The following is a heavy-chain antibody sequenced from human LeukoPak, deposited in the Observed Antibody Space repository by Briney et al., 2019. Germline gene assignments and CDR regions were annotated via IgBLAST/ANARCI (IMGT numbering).Heavy chain of an antibody. D-gene: IGHD4-17*01. Sequence: SVKVSCKASGGTFSSYAISWVRQAPGQGLEWMGRIIPIFGTANYAQKFQGRVTITTDESTSTAYMELSSLRSKDTAVYYCARQGDDYGDYGARPFYYYMDVWGKGTTVTVSS. J-gene: IGHJ6*03. V-gene: IGHV1-69*05. CDR3: ARQGDDYGDYGARPFYYYMDV. CDR2: IIPIFGTA. CDR1: GGTFSSYA.